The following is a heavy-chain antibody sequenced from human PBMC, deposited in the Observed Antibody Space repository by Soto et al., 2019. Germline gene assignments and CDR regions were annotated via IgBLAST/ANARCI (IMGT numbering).Heavy chain of an antibody. CDR1: GGTFSSYT. Sequence: QVQLVQSGAEVKKPGSSVKVSCKASGGTFSSYTISWVRQAPGQGLEWMGRIIPILGIANYAQKFQGRVTXXAXKXXSTAYTELSSLRSEDTAVYYCARSGYGDYVGWFDPWGQGTLVTVSS. J-gene: IGHJ5*02. D-gene: IGHD4-17*01. CDR3: ARSGYGDYVGWFDP. CDR2: IIPILGIA. V-gene: IGHV1-69*02.